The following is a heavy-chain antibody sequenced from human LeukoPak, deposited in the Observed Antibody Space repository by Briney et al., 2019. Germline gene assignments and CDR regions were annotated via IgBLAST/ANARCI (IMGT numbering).Heavy chain of an antibody. CDR1: GFTFSNSW. J-gene: IGHJ3*02. CDR3: ARGSGAFDM. Sequence: GGSLRLSCAGSGFTFSNSWMGWVRQAPGKGLEWVANVQHIGGETYYVDSVKGRFTISRDDSKNTLYLQMNSLRAEDTAVYYCARGSGAFDMWGQGTMVTVSS. V-gene: IGHV3-7*01. CDR2: VQHIGGET.